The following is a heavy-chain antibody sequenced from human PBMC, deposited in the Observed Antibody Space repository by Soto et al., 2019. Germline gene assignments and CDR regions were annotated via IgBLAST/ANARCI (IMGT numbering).Heavy chain of an antibody. J-gene: IGHJ6*02. CDR2: ISPSATSI. V-gene: IGHV3-48*03. CDR1: GFTFSTYE. D-gene: IGHD3-3*01. CDR3: SREPPNSDIWSGYGQGMDV. Sequence: PGGSLRLSCVSSGFTFSTYEMNWVRQAPGKGLEWVSYISPSATSIYYADSVKGRFTISRDNGNNSLYLQMNSLRVEDTAVYYCSREPPNSDIWSGYGQGMDVWGHGTTVTVSS.